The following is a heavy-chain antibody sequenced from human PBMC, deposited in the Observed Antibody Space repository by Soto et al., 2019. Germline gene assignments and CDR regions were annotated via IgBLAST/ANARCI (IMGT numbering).Heavy chain of an antibody. CDR2: IYWDDDK. Sequence: QITLKESGPTLVKPTQTLTLTCTFSGFSLSTSGVGVGWIRQPPGKALEWLALIYWDDDKRYSPSLKSTLTTTKDTTKNPVVLTMANMDPVETATYYCAHRRSPPELDYWGQGTLVTVSS. V-gene: IGHV2-5*02. CDR3: AHRRSPPELDY. CDR1: GFSLSTSGVG. D-gene: IGHD1-26*01. J-gene: IGHJ4*02.